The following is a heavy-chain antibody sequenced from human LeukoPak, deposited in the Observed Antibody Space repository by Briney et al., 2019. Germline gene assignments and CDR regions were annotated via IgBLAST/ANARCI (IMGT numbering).Heavy chain of an antibody. D-gene: IGHD3-3*01. Sequence: PGGSLRLSCAASGFTFSSYAMSWVRQALGKGLEWVSAISGSGGSTYYADSVKGRFTISRDNSKNTLYLQMNSLRAEDTAVYYCAKDSFHDYDSWSGLRFDPWGQGTLVTVSS. CDR1: GFTFSSYA. J-gene: IGHJ5*02. CDR3: AKDSFHDYDSWSGLRFDP. CDR2: ISGSGGST. V-gene: IGHV3-23*01.